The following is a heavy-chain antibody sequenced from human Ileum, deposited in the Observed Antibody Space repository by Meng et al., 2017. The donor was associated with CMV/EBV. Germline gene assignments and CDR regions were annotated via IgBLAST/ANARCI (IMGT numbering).Heavy chain of an antibody. Sequence: PCKASGYTFTGYYMHWVRQAPGQGLEWMGWLNPNSGATNYAQKFQGRVTMTRDTSISTAYMELSRLRSDDTAVYSCARGANAEHFQHWGQGTLVTVSS. CDR3: ARGANAEHFQH. V-gene: IGHV1-2*02. J-gene: IGHJ1*01. CDR1: GYTFTGYY. CDR2: LNPNSGAT.